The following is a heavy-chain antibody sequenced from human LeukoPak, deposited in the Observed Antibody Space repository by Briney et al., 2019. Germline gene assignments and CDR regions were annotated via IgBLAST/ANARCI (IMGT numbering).Heavy chain of an antibody. CDR3: ARGGVKKVLYPYYYYMDV. Sequence: SETLSLTCTVSGGSISSSSYYWGWIRQPPGKGLEWIGEINHSGSTNYNPSLKSRVTISVDTSKNQFSLKLSSVTAADTAVYYCARGGVKKVLYPYYYYMDVWGKGTTVTVSS. CDR2: INHSGST. CDR1: GGSISSSSYY. V-gene: IGHV4-39*07. J-gene: IGHJ6*03. D-gene: IGHD2-8*01.